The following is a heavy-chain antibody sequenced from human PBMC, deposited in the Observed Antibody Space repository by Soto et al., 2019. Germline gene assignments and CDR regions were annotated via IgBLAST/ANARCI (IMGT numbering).Heavy chain of an antibody. Sequence: PSETLSLTXTVSGGSISSYYWSWVRQPPGKGLEWIGDIFYSGSTNYNPSLKSRVTISVDTSKNQFSLKLSSATAADTAVYYCARGTGSYSHAFDIWGQGTMVTVS. J-gene: IGHJ3*02. CDR3: ARGTGSYSHAFDI. CDR1: GGSISSYY. V-gene: IGHV4-59*01. CDR2: IFYSGST. D-gene: IGHD1-26*01.